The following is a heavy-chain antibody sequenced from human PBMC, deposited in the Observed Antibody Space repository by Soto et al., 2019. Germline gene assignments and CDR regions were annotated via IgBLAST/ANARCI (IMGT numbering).Heavy chain of an antibody. J-gene: IGHJ4*02. CDR3: AHRSSISLFDY. Sequence: QITLKESGPPLVQPTQTLTLTCAFSGFSLSTTGVGVGWIRQPPGKALEWLVVIYWDDNKRYSPSLKSRLTIIKVTSKNQVVLIMANMDPVDTGTYYCAHRSSISLFDYWGQGALVTVSS. V-gene: IGHV2-5*02. D-gene: IGHD3-3*02. CDR1: GFSLSTTGVG. CDR2: IYWDDNK.